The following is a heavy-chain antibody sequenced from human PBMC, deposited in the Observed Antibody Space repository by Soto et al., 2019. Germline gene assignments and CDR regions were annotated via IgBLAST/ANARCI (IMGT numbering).Heavy chain of an antibody. V-gene: IGHV1-18*01. J-gene: IGHJ4*02. Sequence: QVQLVQSGAEVKKPGASVKVSCKASGYTFPSYGISWGGQAPGQGLEWMGWISTYNGNTNYAQKLQGRVTMTTDTSTSTAYMELRSLRSDDTAVYYCARVPATGYYYDSSGYYYFDYWGQGTLVTVSS. D-gene: IGHD3-22*01. CDR2: ISTYNGNT. CDR3: ARVPATGYYYDSSGYYYFDY. CDR1: GYTFPSYG.